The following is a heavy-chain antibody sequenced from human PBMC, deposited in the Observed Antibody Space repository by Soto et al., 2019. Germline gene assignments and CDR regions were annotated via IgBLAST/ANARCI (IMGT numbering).Heavy chain of an antibody. CDR3: ARGSFYDFWSGYYSLPNYGMDV. V-gene: IGHV4-30-2*01. CDR2: IYHSGST. D-gene: IGHD3-3*01. Sequence: QLQLQESGSGLVKPSQTLSLTCAVSGGSISSGGYSWSWIRQPPGKGLEWIGYIYHSGSTYYNPSLKSRVTISVDRSKNQFSLKLSSVTAADTAVYYCARGSFYDFWSGYYSLPNYGMDVWGQGTTVTVSS. J-gene: IGHJ6*02. CDR1: GGSISSGGYS.